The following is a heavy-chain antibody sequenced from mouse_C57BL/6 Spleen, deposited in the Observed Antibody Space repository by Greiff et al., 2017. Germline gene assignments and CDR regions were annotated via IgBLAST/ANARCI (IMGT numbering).Heavy chain of an antibody. V-gene: IGHV1-9*01. Sequence: QVQLKQSGAELMKPGASVKLSCKATGYTFTGYWIEWVKQRPGHGLEWIGEILPGSGSTNYNEKFKGKATFTADTSSNTAYMQLSSLTTEDSAIYYCARKEGYYDYDELFAYWGQGTLVTVSA. D-gene: IGHD2-4*01. CDR1: GYTFTGYW. CDR3: ARKEGYYDYDELFAY. CDR2: ILPGSGST. J-gene: IGHJ3*01.